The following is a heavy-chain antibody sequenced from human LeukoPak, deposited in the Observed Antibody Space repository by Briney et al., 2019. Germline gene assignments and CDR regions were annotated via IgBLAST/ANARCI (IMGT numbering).Heavy chain of an antibody. Sequence: SETLSLTCIVSGGSTSNYYWSWIRQPAGKGLEWIGRIYATGSTNYNPSLKSRVTMSVDTSKNQFSLKLNSVTAADTAVYYCARGPHCSGGNRRNWFDPWGQGTLVTVSS. V-gene: IGHV4-4*07. CDR3: ARGPHCSGGNRRNWFDP. CDR1: GGSTSNYY. D-gene: IGHD2-15*01. J-gene: IGHJ5*02. CDR2: IYATGST.